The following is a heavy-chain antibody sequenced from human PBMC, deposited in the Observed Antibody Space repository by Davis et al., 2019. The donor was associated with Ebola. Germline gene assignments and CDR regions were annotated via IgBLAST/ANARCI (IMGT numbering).Heavy chain of an antibody. V-gene: IGHV4-59*01. CDR1: GGSISSYY. Sequence: PGGSLRLSCTVSGGSISSYYWSWIRQPPGKGLEWIGYIYYSGSTNYNPSLKSRVTISVDTSKNQFSLKLSSVTAADTAVYYCARGDSSSWPFDYWGQGTLVTVSS. CDR3: ARGDSSSWPFDY. J-gene: IGHJ4*02. CDR2: IYYSGST. D-gene: IGHD6-13*01.